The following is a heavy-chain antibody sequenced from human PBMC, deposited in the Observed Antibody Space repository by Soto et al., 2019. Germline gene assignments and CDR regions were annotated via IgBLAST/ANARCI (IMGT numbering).Heavy chain of an antibody. V-gene: IGHV1-8*01. D-gene: IGHD3-3*01. J-gene: IGHJ3*02. CDR2: MNPNSGNT. CDR1: GYTFTSYD. CDR3: ARYRGPIGFLEWLLSGDAFDI. Sequence: ASVKVSCKASGYTFTSYDINWVRQATGQGLEWMGWMNPNSGNTGYAQKFQGRVTMTRNTSISTAYMELSSLRSEDTAVYYCARYRGPIGFLEWLLSGDAFDIWGQGTMVTVSS.